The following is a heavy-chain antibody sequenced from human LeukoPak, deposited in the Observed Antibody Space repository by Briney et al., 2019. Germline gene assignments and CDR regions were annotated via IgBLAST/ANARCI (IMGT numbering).Heavy chain of an antibody. CDR1: GFTFSDFY. Sequence: PGGSLRRSCAASGFTFSDFYMSWIRQAPGKGLESVSYISGSSSNTNYADSVKGRFTISRDNAKNSMYLQMNSLRAEDTAVYYCTRHPAEGDYWGQGTLVTVSS. V-gene: IGHV3-11*03. D-gene: IGHD2-15*01. J-gene: IGHJ4*02. CDR2: ISGSSSNT. CDR3: TRHPAEGDY.